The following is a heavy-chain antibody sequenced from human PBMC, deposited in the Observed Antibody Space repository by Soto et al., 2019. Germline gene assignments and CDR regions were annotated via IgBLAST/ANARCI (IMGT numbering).Heavy chain of an antibody. CDR2: IYSGGST. Sequence: GGYLRLSCAASGFTLSSNYMSWVRQAPGKGLEWVSVIYSGGSTYYADSVKGRFTISRDNSKNTLYLQMDSLRAEDPAVYYCAKDFMRMRYRYDAFDMWCQAVMVSLS. D-gene: IGHD3-16*02. CDR3: AKDFMRMRYRYDAFDM. J-gene: IGHJ3*02. V-gene: IGHV3-66*02. CDR1: GFTLSSNY.